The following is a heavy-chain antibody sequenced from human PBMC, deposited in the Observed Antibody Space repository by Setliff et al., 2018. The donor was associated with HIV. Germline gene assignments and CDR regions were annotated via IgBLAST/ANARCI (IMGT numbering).Heavy chain of an antibody. CDR1: GYTFTSYD. D-gene: IGHD3-10*01. V-gene: IGHV1-8*02. CDR3: AGKEIRVGFAFDI. CDR2: MNPNSGNT. J-gene: IGHJ3*02. Sequence: ASVKVSCKASGYTFTSYDINWVRQATGQGLEWMGWMNPNSGNTGYAQKFQGRVTMTRNTSISTAYMELSSLRSEDTAVYYCAGKEIRVGFAFDIWGQGTMVTVSS.